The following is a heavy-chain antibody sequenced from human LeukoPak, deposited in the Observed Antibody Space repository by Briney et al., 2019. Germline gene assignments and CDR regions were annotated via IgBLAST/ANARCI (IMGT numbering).Heavy chain of an antibody. V-gene: IGHV3-23*01. CDR2: ISGSGGST. CDR1: GFTFSSYA. Sequence: PGGSLRLSCAASGFTFSSYAMSWVRQAPGKGLEWVSAISGSGGSTYYADSVKGRFTISRDNSKNTLYLQMNSLRAEDTAVYYCANLYHRNYDILTGPKTHAFDIWGQGTMVTVSS. J-gene: IGHJ3*02. D-gene: IGHD3-9*01. CDR3: ANLYHRNYDILTGPKTHAFDI.